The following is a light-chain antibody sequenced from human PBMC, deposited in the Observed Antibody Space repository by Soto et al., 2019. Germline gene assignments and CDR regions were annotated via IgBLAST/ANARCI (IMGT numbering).Light chain of an antibody. CDR2: GAS. Sequence: EIVMTQSPATLSMSPGERATLSCRATQNVNSNLAWYQHRPGQAPRLLIYGASIRPTGIPARFSGSGSGTEFTLTIDSLQSEDFAVYSCQQYNDWPPMYTFGQGTKLEIK. CDR1: QNVNSN. V-gene: IGKV3-15*01. CDR3: QQYNDWPPMYT. J-gene: IGKJ2*01.